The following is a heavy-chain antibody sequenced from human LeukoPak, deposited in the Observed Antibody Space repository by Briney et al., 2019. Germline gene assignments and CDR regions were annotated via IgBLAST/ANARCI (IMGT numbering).Heavy chain of an antibody. Sequence: SETLSLTCTVSGDSITNYYCSWIRQPPGKGLEWIGYVYYNGDTNYNPSLKSRVTVSLDASKNQFSLKLTSVTAADTAVYYCATYVWARHFDYWGQGILVAVSS. CDR2: VYYNGDT. V-gene: IGHV4-59*01. J-gene: IGHJ4*02. D-gene: IGHD3-16*01. CDR3: ATYVWARHFDY. CDR1: GDSITNYY.